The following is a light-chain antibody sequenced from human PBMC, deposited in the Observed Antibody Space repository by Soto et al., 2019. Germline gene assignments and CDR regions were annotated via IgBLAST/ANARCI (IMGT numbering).Light chain of an antibody. CDR3: XHXXXWPIT. J-gene: IGKJ5*01. V-gene: IGKV3-11*01. CDR1: QSVKTF. Sequence: NVLTKSPATLSLSPGERATLSCRASQSVKTFLVWYQQRPGQAPRLLIHDASHRAAGIPARFSGRGFGTDLTLTISSLEPEDFAVYXXXHXXXWPITFGQGTPLEI. CDR2: DAS.